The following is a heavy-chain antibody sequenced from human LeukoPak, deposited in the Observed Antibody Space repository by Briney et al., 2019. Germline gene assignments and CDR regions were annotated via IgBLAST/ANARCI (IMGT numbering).Heavy chain of an antibody. V-gene: IGHV1-8*01. CDR2: MNPNSGNT. Sequence: GASVKVSCKASGYTFTSYDINWVRQATGQGLEWMGWMNPNSGNTGYAQKFQGRVTITADESTSTAYMELSSLRSEDTAVYYCARVGSSQLALGSWSRNSAYYYYGMDVWGQGTTVTVSS. D-gene: IGHD6-13*01. CDR1: GYTFTSYD. CDR3: ARVGSSQLALGSWSRNSAYYYYGMDV. J-gene: IGHJ6*02.